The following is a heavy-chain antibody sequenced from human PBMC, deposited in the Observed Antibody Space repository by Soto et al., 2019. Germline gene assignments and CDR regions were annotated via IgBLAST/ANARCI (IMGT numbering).Heavy chain of an antibody. D-gene: IGHD3-10*01. Sequence: PSETLSLTCAVYGGSFSGYYWSWIRQPPGKGLEWIGEINHSGSTNYNPSLKSRVTISVDTSKNQFSLKLSSVTAADTAVYYCARGRRLLWLVSYYYYGMDVWGQGTTVTVSS. CDR3: ARGRRLLWLVSYYYYGMDV. CDR2: INHSGST. J-gene: IGHJ6*02. V-gene: IGHV4-34*01. CDR1: GGSFSGYY.